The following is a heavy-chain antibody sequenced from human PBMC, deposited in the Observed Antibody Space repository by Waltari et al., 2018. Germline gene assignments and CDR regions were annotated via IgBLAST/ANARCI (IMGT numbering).Heavy chain of an antibody. Sequence: EVQMVESGGGVVRPGGSLTLSCGGSGFTFGDPCIRWVRQPPGKGLEWVSGINWNGATTTYVDSVKGRFIISRDNAKKSLFLHMSGLRADDTAVYFCARGYRVVLTAPRFDRWGHGTLVTVSS. CDR2: INWNGATT. V-gene: IGHV3-20*04. J-gene: IGHJ5*02. CDR1: GFTFGDPC. D-gene: IGHD2-15*01. CDR3: ARGYRVVLTAPRFDR.